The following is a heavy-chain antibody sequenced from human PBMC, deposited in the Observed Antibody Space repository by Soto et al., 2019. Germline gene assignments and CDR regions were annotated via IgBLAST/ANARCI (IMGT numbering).Heavy chain of an antibody. CDR2: IYYSGST. CDR1: GGFISSYY. Sequence: QVQLQESGPGLVKPSETLSLTCTVSGGFISSYYWSWIRQPPGKGLEWIGYIYYSGSTNYNPSLKSRVTISVDTSKNQFSLKLSSVTAADTAVYYCARVDGSGSYYTNYFDYWGQGTLVTVSS. V-gene: IGHV4-59*01. CDR3: ARVDGSGSYYTNYFDY. J-gene: IGHJ4*02. D-gene: IGHD3-10*01.